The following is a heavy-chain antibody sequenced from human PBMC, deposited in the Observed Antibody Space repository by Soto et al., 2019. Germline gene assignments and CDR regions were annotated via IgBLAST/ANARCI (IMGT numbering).Heavy chain of an antibody. CDR2: IWYDGSNK. CDR3: ARERVAAIHGMDV. V-gene: IGHV3-33*01. CDR1: GFTFSSYG. J-gene: IGHJ6*02. D-gene: IGHD2-15*01. Sequence: GGSLRLSCAASGFTFSSYGMHWVRQAPGKGLEWVAVIWYDGSNKYYADSVKGRFTISRDNSKNTLYLQMNSLRAEDTAVYYCARERVAAIHGMDVWGQGTTVTVSS.